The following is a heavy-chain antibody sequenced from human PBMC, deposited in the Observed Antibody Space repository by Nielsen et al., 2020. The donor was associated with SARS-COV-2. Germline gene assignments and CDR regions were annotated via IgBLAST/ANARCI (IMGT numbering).Heavy chain of an antibody. Sequence: GESLKISCAASGFTFSSYWMHWVRQAPGKGLVWVSRINSDGSSTSYADSVKGRFTISRDNAKNTLYLQMNSLRAEDTAVYYCAREGSAAAVSGFDYWGQGTLVTVSS. D-gene: IGHD6-13*01. CDR2: INSDGSST. CDR3: AREGSAAAVSGFDY. CDR1: GFTFSSYW. J-gene: IGHJ4*02. V-gene: IGHV3-74*01.